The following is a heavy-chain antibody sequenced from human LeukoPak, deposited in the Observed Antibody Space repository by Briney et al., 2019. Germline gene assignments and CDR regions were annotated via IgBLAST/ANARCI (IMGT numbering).Heavy chain of an antibody. CDR3: ARGPSGYHNT. CDR1: GFTFSSYG. J-gene: IGHJ4*02. V-gene: IGHV3-23*01. Sequence: KPGGSLRLSCAASGFTFSSYGMSWVRQAPGKGLEWVSVISGSGGSTYYADSVKGRFTISRDNSKNTLYLQMNSLRAEDTAVYYCARGPSGYHNTGGQGALVTVSS. CDR2: ISGSGGST. D-gene: IGHD5-12*01.